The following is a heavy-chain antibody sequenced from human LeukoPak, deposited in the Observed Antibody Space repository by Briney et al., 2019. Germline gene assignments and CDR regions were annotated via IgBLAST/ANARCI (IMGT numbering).Heavy chain of an antibody. CDR1: GGSIRSSSYY. CDR2: IYYRGST. CDR3: AKLYGGSSSWYFDS. D-gene: IGHD6-13*01. J-gene: IGHJ4*02. Sequence: SETLSLTCTVSGGSIRSSSYYWGWIRQPPGKGLEWIGSIYYRGSTYYNPSLRSRVTIFVDTSKNQFSLKLSSVTAADTAVYYCAKLYGGSSSWYFDSWGQGTLVTASS. V-gene: IGHV4-39*01.